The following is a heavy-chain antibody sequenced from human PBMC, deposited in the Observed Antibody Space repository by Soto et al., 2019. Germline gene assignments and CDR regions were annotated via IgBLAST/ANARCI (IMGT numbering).Heavy chain of an antibody. J-gene: IGHJ4*03. CDR1: GFTFSTYW. CDR2: INGDGTTT. V-gene: IGHV3-74*02. D-gene: IGHD3-10*01. Sequence: EVRLVESGGGLVQPGGSLRLSCAASGFTFSTYWMHWVRQAPGKGLVWVSRINGDGTTTKYADSVKGRFTISRDNAKNTLYLQMNTLICDDTAMYYCASSSMVRGQSDYWGKGTLVTVSS. CDR3: ASSSMVRGQSDY.